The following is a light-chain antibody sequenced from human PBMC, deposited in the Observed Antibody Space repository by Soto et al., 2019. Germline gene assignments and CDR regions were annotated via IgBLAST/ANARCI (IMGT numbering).Light chain of an antibody. Sequence: SYELTQPPSVSVSPGQTASITCYGDKLGNKYASWYQQKPGQSPVLVIYQDNKRPSGIPERFSGSNSGNTATLTISGTQAMDEADYYCQAWDSSTAYVVFGGGTKLTVL. CDR1: KLGNKY. V-gene: IGLV3-1*01. J-gene: IGLJ2*01. CDR2: QDN. CDR3: QAWDSSTAYVV.